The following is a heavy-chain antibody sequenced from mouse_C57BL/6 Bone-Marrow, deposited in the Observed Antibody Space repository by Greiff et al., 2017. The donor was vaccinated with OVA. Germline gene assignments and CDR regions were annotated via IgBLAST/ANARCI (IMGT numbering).Heavy chain of an antibody. CDR1: GFNIKNTY. V-gene: IGHV14-3*01. Sequence: VQLQQSVAELVRPGASVKLSCTASGFNIKNTYMHWVKQRPEQGLEWIGRIDPANGNTKYAQKVQGKATITADTSSNTAYLQLSSLTAEDTAIYYCARGDGYMGRNAMDYWGQGTSVTVSS. J-gene: IGHJ4*01. D-gene: IGHD2-3*01. CDR2: IDPANGNT. CDR3: ARGDGYMGRNAMDY.